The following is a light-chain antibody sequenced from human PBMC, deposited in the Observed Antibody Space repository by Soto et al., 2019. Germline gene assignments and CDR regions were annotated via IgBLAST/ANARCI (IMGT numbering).Light chain of an antibody. CDR1: QGIRND. J-gene: IGKJ1*01. CDR2: AAS. CDR3: LQDYNYPRT. Sequence: IQMTQTPYTLSASVGDRDTITRRASQGIRNDLGWYQQKPGKAPKLLIYAASSLQSGVPSRFSGSGSGTDFTLTISSLQPEDFATYYCLQDYNYPRTFGQGTKV. V-gene: IGKV1-6*01.